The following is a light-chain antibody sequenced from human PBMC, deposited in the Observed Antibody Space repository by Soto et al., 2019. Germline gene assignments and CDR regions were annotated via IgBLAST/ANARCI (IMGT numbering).Light chain of an antibody. CDR2: DVN. Sequence: QSALTQPASVSGSPGQSITISCTGTSSDVGGAYNYVSWYQHHPRKAPKLMIYDVNNQPAGVSNRFSGSKSGYTASLTISGLQAEDEADYYCSSYTSNNTRVFGGGTKLTVL. V-gene: IGLV2-14*03. CDR3: SSYTSNNTRV. J-gene: IGLJ2*01. CDR1: SSDVGGAYNY.